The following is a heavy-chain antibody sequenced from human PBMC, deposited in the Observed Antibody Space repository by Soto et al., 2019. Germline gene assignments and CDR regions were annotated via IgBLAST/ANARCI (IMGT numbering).Heavy chain of an antibody. CDR2: IRSKTYDGTT. Sequence: PGGSLRLSCSTSGFTFGDYAMNWFRQAPGKGLEWVGFIRSKTYDGTTEYAASVKGRFTISRDDSKSIAYLQMNSLKTEDTAIYYCTRAVAGPFDHWGQGTLVTVSS. CDR3: TRAVAGPFDH. V-gene: IGHV3-49*03. J-gene: IGHJ5*02. CDR1: GFTFGDYA. D-gene: IGHD6-19*01.